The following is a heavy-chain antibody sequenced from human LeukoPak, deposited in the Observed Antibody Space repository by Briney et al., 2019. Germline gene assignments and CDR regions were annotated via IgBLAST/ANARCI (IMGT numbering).Heavy chain of an antibody. J-gene: IGHJ3*02. D-gene: IGHD5-18*01. Sequence: GGSLRLSCAASGFTFSSYSMSWVRQAPGKGLEWVGRIKAKTHGGTTDYAAPVNGRFAISRDDSTNTVYLQMNSLKTDDTALYYCVTEGFTYGFHSCDTWGQGTTVTISS. V-gene: IGHV3-15*01. CDR1: GFTFSSYS. CDR3: VTEGFTYGFHSCDT. CDR2: IKAKTHGGTT.